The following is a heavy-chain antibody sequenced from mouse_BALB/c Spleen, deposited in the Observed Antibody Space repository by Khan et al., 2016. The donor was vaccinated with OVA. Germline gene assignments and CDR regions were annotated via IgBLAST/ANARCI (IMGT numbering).Heavy chain of an antibody. CDR3: ARHCYAAWFAY. J-gene: IGHJ3*01. CDR2: IDPFNGST. Sequence: VQLQQSGPELMKPGASVKISCKASGYSFTSYYIHWVKQSHGKSLEWIGYIDPFNGSTRYNQKFKGKATLTVDKSSSTAYMHLSSLTSEDSAVYYCARHCYAAWFAYWGQGTLVTVSA. CDR1: GYSFTSYY. D-gene: IGHD2-12*01. V-gene: IGHV1S135*01.